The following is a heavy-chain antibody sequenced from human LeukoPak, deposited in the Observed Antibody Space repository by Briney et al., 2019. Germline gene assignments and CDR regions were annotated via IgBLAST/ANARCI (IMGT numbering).Heavy chain of an antibody. CDR3: ARGDSVLQY. D-gene: IGHD3-10*02. Sequence: ASVKVSCKPSGGTFGSYAVNWVRQAPGQGLEWVGKIVPLLGVPKYAQKFQERVTITADKSTSTAYMELSSLTSDDTAVHYCARGDSVLQYWGPGTLVTVSS. CDR1: GGTFGSYA. V-gene: IGHV1-69*04. J-gene: IGHJ4*02. CDR2: IVPLLGVP.